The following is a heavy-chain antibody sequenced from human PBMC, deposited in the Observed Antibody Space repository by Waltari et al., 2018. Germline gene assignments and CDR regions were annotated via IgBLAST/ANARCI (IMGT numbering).Heavy chain of an antibody. CDR3: ARLSYHIVTGYGWFDP. Sequence: QLQLQESGPGLVKPSETLSLTCTVSGGSISSESYYWGWIRQPPGKGLEWIGIISYSGRTYDNPSLKSRVTISVDTSKNQFSLKLSSVTAADTAVYYCARLSYHIVTGYGWFDPWGLGTLVTVSS. CDR1: GGSISSESYY. CDR2: ISYSGRT. D-gene: IGHD3-9*01. V-gene: IGHV4-39*01. J-gene: IGHJ5*02.